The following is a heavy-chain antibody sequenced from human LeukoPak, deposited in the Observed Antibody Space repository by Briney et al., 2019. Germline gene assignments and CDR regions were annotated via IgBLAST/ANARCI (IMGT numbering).Heavy chain of an antibody. CDR1: GFTFSSYA. D-gene: IGHD6-13*01. Sequence: GGSLRLSCAASGFTFSSYAMSWVRQAPGMGLEWVSAISGSGGSTYYADSVKGRFTISRDNSKNTPYLQMNSLRAEDTAVYYCAKGGGSSWYDYWGQGTLVTVSS. CDR3: AKGGGSSWYDY. J-gene: IGHJ4*02. V-gene: IGHV3-23*01. CDR2: ISGSGGST.